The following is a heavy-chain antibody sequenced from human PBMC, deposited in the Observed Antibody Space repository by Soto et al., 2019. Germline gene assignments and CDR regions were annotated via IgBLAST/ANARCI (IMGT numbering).Heavy chain of an antibody. D-gene: IGHD5-12*01. J-gene: IGHJ4*02. CDR2: IWYDGSKK. CDR3: ARDPGYSGFDVDY. CDR1: GFTFSSHA. V-gene: IGHV3-33*01. Sequence: QVQLVESGGGVVQPGRSLRLSCAASGFTFSSHAMHWVRQAPGKGLEWVAVIWYDGSKKYYADSVKGRFTVARDDSKNTLSLQMNSLRVEDTAVYYCARDPGYSGFDVDYWGQGTLVTVSS.